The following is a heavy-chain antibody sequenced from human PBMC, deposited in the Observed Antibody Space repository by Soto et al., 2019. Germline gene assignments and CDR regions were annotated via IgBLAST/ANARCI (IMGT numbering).Heavy chain of an antibody. Sequence: PGESLKISCQGSGYSFNNYWIGWVRQMPGKGLEWMGIIYPGDSDTRYSPPFQGQVTISADKSISTAYLQWSSLKASDTAMYYCATGGYCTSTSCYNFFDYWGQGALVTVSS. V-gene: IGHV5-51*01. CDR2: IYPGDSDT. J-gene: IGHJ4*02. CDR1: GYSFNNYW. D-gene: IGHD2-2*02. CDR3: ATGGYCTSTSCYNFFDY.